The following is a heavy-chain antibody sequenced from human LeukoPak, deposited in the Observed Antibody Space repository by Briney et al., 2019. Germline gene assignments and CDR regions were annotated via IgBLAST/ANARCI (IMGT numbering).Heavy chain of an antibody. Sequence: GRSLRLSCAASGFTFSSYTMDWVRQAPGKGLEWVAVISNDGSNKYYADSVKGRFTISRDNSKNTLYLQMNSLRLEDTAVYYCARAREWLFDYWGQGTLVTVSA. CDR1: GFTFSSYT. D-gene: IGHD3-3*01. V-gene: IGHV3-30-3*01. J-gene: IGHJ4*02. CDR2: ISNDGSNK. CDR3: ARAREWLFDY.